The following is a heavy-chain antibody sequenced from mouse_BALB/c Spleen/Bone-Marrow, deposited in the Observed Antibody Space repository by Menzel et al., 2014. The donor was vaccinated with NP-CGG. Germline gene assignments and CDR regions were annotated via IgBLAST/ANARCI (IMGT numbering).Heavy chain of an antibody. V-gene: IGHV1-54*01. J-gene: IGHJ4*01. CDR3: ARCLTGTSAMDY. Sequence: VQLQQSGAELVRPGTSVKVSCKASGYAFNNYLIEWVKQRPGQGLEWIGVINPGSGGTKYNEKFKGKATLTADESSSTAYMQLSSLTSDDSAVYFCARCLTGTSAMDYWGQGTSVTVSS. CDR1: GYAFNNYL. D-gene: IGHD4-1*01. CDR2: INPGSGGT.